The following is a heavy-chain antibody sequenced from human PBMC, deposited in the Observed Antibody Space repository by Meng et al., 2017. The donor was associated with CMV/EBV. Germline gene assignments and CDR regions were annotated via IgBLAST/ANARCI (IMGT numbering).Heavy chain of an antibody. D-gene: IGHD6-19*01. J-gene: IGHJ4*02. CDR1: CYTFTSYG. V-gene: IGHV1-18*01. CDR2: ISAYNGNT. Sequence: SCYTFTSYGISWVRPAPGQGLEWMGWISAYNGNTNYAQKLQGRVTMTTDTSTSTAYMELRSLRSDDTAVYYCARGGGYSSGWHEPRVWGQGTLVTVSS. CDR3: ARGGGYSSGWHEPRV.